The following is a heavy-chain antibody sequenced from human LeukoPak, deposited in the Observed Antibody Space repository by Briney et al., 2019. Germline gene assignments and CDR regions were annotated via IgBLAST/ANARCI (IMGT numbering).Heavy chain of an antibody. CDR2: ISYDGSNK. CDR3: ARDREADY. CDR1: GFTFSSYA. Sequence: GGSLRLSCAASGFTFSSYAMHWVRQAPGKGLEWVAVISYDGSNKYYADSVKGRFTISRDNSKNTLYQQMNSLRAEDTAVYYCARDREADYWGQGTLVTVSS. V-gene: IGHV3-30-3*01. J-gene: IGHJ4*02.